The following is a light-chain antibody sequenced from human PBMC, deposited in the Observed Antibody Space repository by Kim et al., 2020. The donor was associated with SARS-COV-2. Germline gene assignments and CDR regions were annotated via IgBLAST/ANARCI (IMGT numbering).Light chain of an antibody. Sequence: AWGQTVRITCQGDSRRSYYASWYQEKPGQAPVLVIYGKNNRPSGIPDRFSGSSSGNTASLTITGAQAEDEADYYCNSRDSSGNHWVFGGGTNLTVL. J-gene: IGLJ3*02. CDR1: SRRSYY. CDR2: GKN. CDR3: NSRDSSGNHWV. V-gene: IGLV3-19*01.